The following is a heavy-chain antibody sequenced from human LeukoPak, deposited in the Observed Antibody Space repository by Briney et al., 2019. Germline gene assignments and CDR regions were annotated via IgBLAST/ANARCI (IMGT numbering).Heavy chain of an antibody. CDR2: INHSGST. CDR3: ARERTGYSSGWYPSGFDY. CDR1: GGSFSGYY. V-gene: IGHV4-34*01. J-gene: IGHJ4*02. Sequence: SETLSLTCAVYGGSFSGYYWSWIRQPPGKGLEWIGEINHSGSTNYNPSLKSRVTISVDTSKNQFSLKLSSVTAADTAVYYCARERTGYSSGWYPSGFDYWGQGTLVTVSS. D-gene: IGHD6-19*01.